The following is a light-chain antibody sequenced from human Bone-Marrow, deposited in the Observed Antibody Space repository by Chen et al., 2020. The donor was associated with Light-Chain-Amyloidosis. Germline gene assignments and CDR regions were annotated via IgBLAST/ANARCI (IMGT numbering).Light chain of an antibody. Sequence: DIQMTQSPSSLSASVGDRVTLTCRASQGFKNDLGWFPQKPGKAPERQMYAASSLQRGVPSRFSGSASGTEFTLTISSLPPADSAIYYWLQHNEYPITFGQGTRLEIK. J-gene: IGKJ5*01. CDR3: LQHNEYPIT. CDR2: AAS. V-gene: IGKV1-17*01. CDR1: QGFKND.